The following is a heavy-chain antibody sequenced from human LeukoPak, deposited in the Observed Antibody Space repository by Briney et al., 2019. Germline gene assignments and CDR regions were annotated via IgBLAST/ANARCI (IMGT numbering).Heavy chain of an antibody. J-gene: IGHJ4*02. V-gene: IGHV3-21*01. D-gene: IGHD1-7*01. CDR2: ISSTSGYI. Sequence: GGSLRLSCAASGFSFNTYSMDWVRQAPGKGLEWVSSISSTSGYIYYADSVKGRFTISRDNAKNSLYLQMNSLRAEDTAIYYCARDAGITGTTEFDYWGQGTLVTVSS. CDR1: GFSFNTYS. CDR3: ARDAGITGTTEFDY.